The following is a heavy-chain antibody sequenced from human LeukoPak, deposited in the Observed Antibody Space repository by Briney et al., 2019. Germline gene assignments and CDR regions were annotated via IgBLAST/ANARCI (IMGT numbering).Heavy chain of an antibody. V-gene: IGHV1-8*03. D-gene: IGHD6-6*01. Sequence: ASVKVSCKASGYTFTSYDINWVRQATGRGLEWMGWMNPNSGNTGYAQKFQGRVTITRNTSISTAYMELSSLRSEDTAVYYCAREAARRGSWFDPWGQGTLVTVSS. CDR2: MNPNSGNT. J-gene: IGHJ5*02. CDR3: AREAARRGSWFDP. CDR1: GYTFTSYD.